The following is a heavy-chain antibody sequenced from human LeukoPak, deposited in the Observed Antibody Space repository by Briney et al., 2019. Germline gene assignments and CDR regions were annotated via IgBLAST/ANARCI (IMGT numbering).Heavy chain of an antibody. CDR3: ASGLRYFDWLLPDAFDI. J-gene: IGHJ3*02. V-gene: IGHV4-39*07. D-gene: IGHD3-9*01. CDR1: GGSISSSSYY. CDR2: IYYSGST. Sequence: SETLSLTCTVSGGSISSSSYYWGWIRQPPGKGLEWIGSIYYSGSTYYNPSLKSRVTISVDKSKNQFSLKLSSVTAADTAVYYCASGLRYFDWLLPDAFDIWGQGTMVTVSS.